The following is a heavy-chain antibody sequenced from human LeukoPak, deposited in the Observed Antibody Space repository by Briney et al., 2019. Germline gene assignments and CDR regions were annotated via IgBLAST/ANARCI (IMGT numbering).Heavy chain of an antibody. J-gene: IGHJ3*02. CDR3: ARDLAGPPQEAFDI. Sequence: PGGSLRLSCAASGFTFSSYWMNWVRQAPGKGLEWVANIKKDGSERYYEDSVKGRFAISRDNTRKSLYLQMNTLRAEDTVVYYCARDLAGPPQEAFDIWGQGTMVTVSS. V-gene: IGHV3-7*01. CDR2: IKKDGSER. CDR1: GFTFSSYW.